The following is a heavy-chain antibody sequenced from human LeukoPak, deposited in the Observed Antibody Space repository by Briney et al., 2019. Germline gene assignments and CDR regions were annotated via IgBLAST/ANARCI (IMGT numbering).Heavy chain of an antibody. CDR3: ARPIGGPYYDFRSV. D-gene: IGHD3-3*01. CDR2: IKQDGSEK. V-gene: IGHV3-7*01. CDR1: GFTFSSYW. J-gene: IGHJ4*02. Sequence: GGSLRLSCAASGFTFSSYWMSWVRQAPGKGLEWVANIKQDGSEKYYVDSVKGRFTISRDNAKNSLYLQMNSLRAEDTAVYYCARPIGGPYYDFRSVWGQGTLVTVSS.